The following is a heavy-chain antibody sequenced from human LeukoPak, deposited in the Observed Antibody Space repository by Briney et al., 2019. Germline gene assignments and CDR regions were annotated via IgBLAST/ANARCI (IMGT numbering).Heavy chain of an antibody. D-gene: IGHD3-9*01. J-gene: IGHJ4*02. Sequence: GGSLRLSCAASGFTFSSYSMNWVRQAPGKGLEWVSSISSSSSYIYYADSVKGRFTISRDNAKNSLYLQMNSLRAEDTAVYYRAREKAATYYDILTGYYIDYFDYWGQGTLVTVSS. CDR1: GFTFSSYS. V-gene: IGHV3-21*01. CDR3: AREKAATYYDILTGYYIDYFDY. CDR2: ISSSSSYI.